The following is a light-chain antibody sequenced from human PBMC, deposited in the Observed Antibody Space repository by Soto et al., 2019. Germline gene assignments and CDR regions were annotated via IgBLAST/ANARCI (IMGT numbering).Light chain of an antibody. Sequence: EIVLTQSPDTLSLSPGERATLSCRASQSVTYDQLAWYRQTPGQAPRLLIYGASSRAAGIPDRFSGSGSGTDFTLTISSLEPEDFAVYYCQQRSSWPRTFGQGTKVDIK. CDR1: QSVTYDQ. CDR2: GAS. J-gene: IGKJ1*01. V-gene: IGKV3D-20*02. CDR3: QQRSSWPRT.